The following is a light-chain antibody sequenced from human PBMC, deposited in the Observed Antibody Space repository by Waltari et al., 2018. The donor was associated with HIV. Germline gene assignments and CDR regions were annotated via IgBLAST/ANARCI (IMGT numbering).Light chain of an antibody. CDR3: LLAYRGPRV. CDR2: DTS. CDR1: AGAVTSDHY. Sequence: QAVVTQEPSLTVSPGGTVTLTCASSAGAVTSDHYPSWFQQKPGQAPRTLIFDTSDRHSSTPARLSGSLLGGKAALTLSGAQPDDEAEYYCLLAYRGPRVFGGGTRLTVL. V-gene: IGLV7-46*01. J-gene: IGLJ3*02.